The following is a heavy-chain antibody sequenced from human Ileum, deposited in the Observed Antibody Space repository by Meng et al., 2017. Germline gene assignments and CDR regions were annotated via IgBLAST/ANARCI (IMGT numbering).Heavy chain of an antibody. J-gene: IGHJ1*01. CDR3: ARPAGYSSDWYKYFQH. D-gene: IGHD6-13*01. Sequence: QVRLQQWVAGLLKPSETLSLTCAVYGGSFSGYYWRWVRQSPGKGLEWIAEINHSGSSNYNPSFQSRVTISVDRPRNQFSLKLSSVTAADTGVYYCARPAGYSSDWYKYFQHWGQGTLVTVSS. CDR2: INHSGSS. CDR1: GGSFSGYY. V-gene: IGHV4-34*02.